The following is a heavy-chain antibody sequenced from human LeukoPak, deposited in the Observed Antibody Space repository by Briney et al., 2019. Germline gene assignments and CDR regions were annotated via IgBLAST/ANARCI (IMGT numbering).Heavy chain of an antibody. CDR3: ATPGYYFDY. D-gene: IGHD6-25*01. CDR1: GYTLTELS. CDR2: FDPEDGER. J-gene: IGHJ4*02. Sequence: ASVQVSCKVSGYTLTELSMHWVRQAPGKGLEWMGGFDPEDGERIYAQKFQGRVTMTEDTSTDTAYMELSSLRSEDTAEYYCATPGYYFDYWGQGTLVPVSS. V-gene: IGHV1-24*01.